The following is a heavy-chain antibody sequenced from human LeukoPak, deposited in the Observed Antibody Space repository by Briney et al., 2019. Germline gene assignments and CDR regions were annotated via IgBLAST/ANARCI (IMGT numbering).Heavy chain of an antibody. J-gene: IGHJ4*02. CDR3: TRAEMATTYYFDS. D-gene: IGHD5-24*01. CDR1: GFTFIRYW. CDR2: IKQDGSEK. V-gene: IGHV3-7*01. Sequence: GGSLRLSCAASGFTFIRYWMSWVRQAPGKGLEWVANIKQDGSEKHYVDSVKGRFTISRDNAKNTLYLQMNSLRAEDTAIYYCTRAEMATTYYFDSWGQGTLVTVSS.